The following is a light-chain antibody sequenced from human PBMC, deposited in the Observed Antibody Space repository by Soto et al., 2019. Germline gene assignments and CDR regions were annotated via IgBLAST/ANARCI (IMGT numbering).Light chain of an antibody. Sequence: IVLTQSPATLSLSPGERATLSCRASHSVSRYLAWYQQKPGQAPRLLIYGASTRATGIPARFSGSGSGTEFTLTISSLQSEDFAVYYCQQYNNWPPWTFGQGTKVDIK. CDR3: QQYNNWPPWT. CDR1: HSVSRY. CDR2: GAS. J-gene: IGKJ1*01. V-gene: IGKV3-15*01.